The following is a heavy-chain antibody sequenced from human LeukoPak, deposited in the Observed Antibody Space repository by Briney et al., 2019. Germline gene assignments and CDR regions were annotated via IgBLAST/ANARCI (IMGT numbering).Heavy chain of an antibody. V-gene: IGHV3-21*01. D-gene: IGHD3-16*01. Sequence: WVSSISSSSSYIYYADSVKGRFTISRDNAKNSLYLQMNSLRAEDTAVYYCAREEDYASALDYWGQGTLVTVSS. CDR2: ISSSSSYI. CDR3: AREEDYASALDY. J-gene: IGHJ4*02.